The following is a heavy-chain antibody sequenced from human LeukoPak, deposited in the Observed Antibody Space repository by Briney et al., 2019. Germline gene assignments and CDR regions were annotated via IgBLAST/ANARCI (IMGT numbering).Heavy chain of an antibody. CDR2: INAGNGNT. V-gene: IGHV1-3*01. D-gene: IGHD3-22*01. CDR1: GYTFTSYA. J-gene: IGHJ3*02. CDR3: ARDVTYYYDSSGLAGDAFDI. Sequence: ASVKVSCKASGYTFTSYAMHWVRQAPGQRLEWMGWINAGNGNTKYSQKFQGRVTITRDTSASTAYMELSSLRSEDTAVYYCARDVTYYYDSSGLAGDAFDIWGQGTMVTVSS.